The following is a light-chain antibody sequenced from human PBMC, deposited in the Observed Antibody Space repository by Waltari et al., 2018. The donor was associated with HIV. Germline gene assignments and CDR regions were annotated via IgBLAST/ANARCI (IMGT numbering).Light chain of an antibody. V-gene: IGLV1-51*01. J-gene: IGLJ2*01. CDR3: GTWDSSLSAGV. CDR1: SSNIGHNS. CDR2: DNN. Sequence: QSVLTQPPSVSAAPGKKVTISCSGTSSNIGHNSVSWYQQLPGTAPKLLIYDNNKRPSGIPDRFSGSKSGTSATLCITGLQTGDEADYYCGTWDSSLSAGVFGGGTKLTVL.